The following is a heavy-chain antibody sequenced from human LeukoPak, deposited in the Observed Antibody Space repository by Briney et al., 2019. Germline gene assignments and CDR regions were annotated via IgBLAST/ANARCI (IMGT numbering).Heavy chain of an antibody. Sequence: SETLSLTRSVSGGSISSGAYYWSWIRQLPGKGLQWIGYNTYYNPSLKSRVTISLDTSKNQFSLKLTSVTAADTAVYYCARAILTPSGYVWHFDLWGRGSLVTVSS. CDR3: ARAILTPSGYVWHFDL. J-gene: IGHJ2*01. D-gene: IGHD3-3*01. CDR2: NT. V-gene: IGHV4-31*03. CDR1: GGSISSGAYY.